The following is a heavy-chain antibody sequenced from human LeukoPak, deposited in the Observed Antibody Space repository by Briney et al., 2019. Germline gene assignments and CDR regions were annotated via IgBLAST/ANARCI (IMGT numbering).Heavy chain of an antibody. V-gene: IGHV5-51*01. CDR2: FFPGDSDI. D-gene: IGHD3-22*01. CDR3: ARRAPPTYYYESSGYYGGHDAFDI. CDR1: GYNFTTYW. Sequence: LGESLKTPRKGPGYNFTTYWIGWVRQLPGKSLGGMRIFFPGDSDIRYSPPFQGQVTISADKSVSCAYLQWNSLKASNTAMYYCARRAPPTYYYESSGYYGGHDAFDIWGQGTMVIVSS. J-gene: IGHJ3*02.